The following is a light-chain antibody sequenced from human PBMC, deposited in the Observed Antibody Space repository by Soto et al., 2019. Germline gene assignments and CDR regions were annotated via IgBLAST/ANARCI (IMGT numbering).Light chain of an antibody. V-gene: IGKV3-11*01. J-gene: IGKJ5*01. CDR3: QQRSNWPPLT. Sequence: EIVLTQSPATLSLSPGDRATLSCRASQSVNSYLAWYQHKPGQAPRLLIYGASNRATGIPARFSGSGSGTDFTLTISSLEPEDFAVYYFQQRSNWPPLTFGQGTRVEIK. CDR1: QSVNSY. CDR2: GAS.